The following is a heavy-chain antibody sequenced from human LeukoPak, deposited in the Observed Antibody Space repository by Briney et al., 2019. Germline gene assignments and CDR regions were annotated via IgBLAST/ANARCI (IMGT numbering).Heavy chain of an antibody. J-gene: IGHJ4*02. CDR3: ARHDYGYSYYFDY. V-gene: IGHV4-59*08. D-gene: IGHD5-18*01. CDR2: IYYSGTT. CDR1: GGSFRSYY. Sequence: SETLSLPCTVSGGSFRSYYWSWIRQPPGKGRVGMGYIYYSGTTNYNPSLRSRVTISVDTSKNQFSLKLSSVTAADTAVYFCARHDYGYSYYFDYWGQGTLVTVSP.